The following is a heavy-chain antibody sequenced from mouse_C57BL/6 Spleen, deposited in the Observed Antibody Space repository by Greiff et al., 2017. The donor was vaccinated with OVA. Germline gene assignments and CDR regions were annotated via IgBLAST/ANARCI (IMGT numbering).Heavy chain of an antibody. Sequence: VQGVESGAELVRPGTSVKVSCKASGYAFTNYLIEWVKQRPGQGLEWIGVINPGSGGTNYNEKFKGKATLTADKSSSTAYMQLSSLTSEDSAVYFCARHYGGYFDVWGTGTTVTVSS. CDR1: GYAFTNYL. CDR2: INPGSGGT. CDR3: ARHYGGYFDV. V-gene: IGHV1-54*01. J-gene: IGHJ1*03. D-gene: IGHD1-1*01.